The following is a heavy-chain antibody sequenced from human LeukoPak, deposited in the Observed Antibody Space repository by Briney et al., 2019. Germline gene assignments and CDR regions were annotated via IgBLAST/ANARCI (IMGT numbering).Heavy chain of an antibody. V-gene: IGHV4-4*07. D-gene: IGHD3-22*01. Sequence: SETLSLTCTVSGGSISSYFWSWIRQPAGKGLEWIGRIYASGNTNYNSSLKSRLTLSIDTSKNQFSLKLSSVTAADTAVYYCARRSITMIAHAFDIWGQGTMVTVSS. CDR2: IYASGNT. J-gene: IGHJ3*02. CDR3: ARRSITMIAHAFDI. CDR1: GGSISSYF.